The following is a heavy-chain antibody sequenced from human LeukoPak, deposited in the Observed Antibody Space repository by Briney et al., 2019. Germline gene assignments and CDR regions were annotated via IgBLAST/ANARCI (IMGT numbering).Heavy chain of an antibody. CDR2: INPNSGGT. CDR1: GYTFTCYY. J-gene: IGHJ4*02. D-gene: IGHD3-9*01. CDR3: ARGGGNYDILTGYYPFDY. V-gene: IGHV1-2*04. Sequence: GASVKVSCKASGYTFTCYYMHWVRRAPGQGLEWMGWINPNSGGTNYAQKFQGWVTMTRDTSISTAYMELSRLRSDDTAVYYCARGGGNYDILTGYYPFDYWGQGTLVTVSS.